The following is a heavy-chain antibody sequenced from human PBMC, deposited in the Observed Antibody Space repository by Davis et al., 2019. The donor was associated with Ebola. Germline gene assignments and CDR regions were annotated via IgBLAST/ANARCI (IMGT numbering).Heavy chain of an antibody. CDR2: IYWDDDK. CDR1: GFSLTTVGVG. V-gene: IGHV2-5*02. Sequence: SGPTLVKPTQTLTLTCSFSGFSLTTVGVGVGWIRQPPGKALEWLAVIYWDDDKRYSPPLQSRLSITKDTSTDQVVLTLTNVDPVDTGTYFCAHRYNGSYFEHWGQGALVTVSS. CDR3: AHRYNGSYFEH. J-gene: IGHJ4*02. D-gene: IGHD1-26*01.